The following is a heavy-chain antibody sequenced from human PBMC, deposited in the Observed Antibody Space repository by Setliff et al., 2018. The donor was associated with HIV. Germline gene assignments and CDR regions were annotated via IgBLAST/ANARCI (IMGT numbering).Heavy chain of an antibody. J-gene: IGHJ6*03. CDR1: GGSISSYY. CDR3: ARGVTIFGVVTRHNYYMDV. V-gene: IGHV4-59*01. CDR2: IYSSGTT. D-gene: IGHD3-3*01. Sequence: SETLSLTCTVPGGSISSYYWTWIRQPPGKGLEWIAYIYSSGTTNYNPSLRSRVTISLDTSKNQFSLKLSSVTAADTAVYYCARGVTIFGVVTRHNYYMDVWGKGTTVTVSS.